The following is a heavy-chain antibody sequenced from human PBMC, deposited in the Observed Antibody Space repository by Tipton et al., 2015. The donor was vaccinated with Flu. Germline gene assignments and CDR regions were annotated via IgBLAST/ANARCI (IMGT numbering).Heavy chain of an antibody. Sequence: LRLSCSVSGDSMTSSRYYWGWIRQPPGKGLEWIGSIFHSGSTYYNPSLKSRVTISVDTSKNQFSLKLISVTAADTAVYYCARGPTVVTPVYAFDIWGQGTMVTVSS. CDR2: IFHSGST. CDR1: GDSMTSSRYY. J-gene: IGHJ3*02. V-gene: IGHV4-39*07. D-gene: IGHD4-23*01. CDR3: ARGPTVVTPVYAFDI.